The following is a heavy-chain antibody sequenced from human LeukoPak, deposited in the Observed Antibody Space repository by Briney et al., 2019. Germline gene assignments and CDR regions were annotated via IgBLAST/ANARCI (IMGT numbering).Heavy chain of an antibody. Sequence: ASVKVSCKASGYTFTGYYIHWVRQAPGQGLEWTGWINPNSGGTNYAQKFQGRVTMTRDTSISTAYMELSRLRSDDTAVYYCARGPWGRQLLPLDYWGQGTLVTVSS. CDR3: ARGPWGRQLLPLDY. J-gene: IGHJ4*02. V-gene: IGHV1-2*02. CDR1: GYTFTGYY. CDR2: INPNSGGT. D-gene: IGHD2-15*01.